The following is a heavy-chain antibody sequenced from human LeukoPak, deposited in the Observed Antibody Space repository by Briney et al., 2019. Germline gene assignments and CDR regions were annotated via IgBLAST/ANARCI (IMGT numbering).Heavy chain of an antibody. Sequence: GRSLRLSCAASGFTFSSYGMHWVRQAPGKGLEWVAVISYDGSNKYYADSVKGRFTISRDNSKNTLYLQMNSLRAEDTAVYYCAKLCGGDRYFDYWGQGTLVTVSS. CDR1: GFTFSSYG. V-gene: IGHV3-30*18. CDR2: ISYDGSNK. D-gene: IGHD2-21*02. J-gene: IGHJ4*02. CDR3: AKLCGGDRYFDY.